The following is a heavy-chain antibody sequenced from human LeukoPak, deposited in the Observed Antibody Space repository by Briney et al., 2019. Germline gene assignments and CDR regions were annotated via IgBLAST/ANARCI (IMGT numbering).Heavy chain of an antibody. J-gene: IGHJ3*02. CDR3: ARLNGDGFDI. Sequence: SETLSLTCSVSGVSLDEYYWYWIRQSAGKRLEWIGRIYSSGSTNYAPSLKSRVTMSIDTSKRHLSLKLSSVTAADTGFYYCARLNGDGFDIWGQGTKVAVSS. V-gene: IGHV4-4*07. D-gene: IGHD2-8*01. CDR2: IYSSGST. CDR1: GVSLDEYY.